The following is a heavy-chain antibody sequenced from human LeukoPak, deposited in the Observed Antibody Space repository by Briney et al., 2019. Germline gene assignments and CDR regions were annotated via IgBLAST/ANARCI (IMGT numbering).Heavy chain of an antibody. CDR3: TPSIAVAGSLDY. Sequence: GGSLRLSCAASGFTFSNVWMSWVRQAPGKGREWVGRIKSTTDGGTTDYAAPVKGRFTISRDDSKNTLNLQMNSLKTEDTAVYYCTPSIAVAGSLDYWGQGTLVTVSS. D-gene: IGHD6-19*01. CDR1: GFTFSNVW. J-gene: IGHJ4*02. V-gene: IGHV3-15*01. CDR2: IKSTTDGGTT.